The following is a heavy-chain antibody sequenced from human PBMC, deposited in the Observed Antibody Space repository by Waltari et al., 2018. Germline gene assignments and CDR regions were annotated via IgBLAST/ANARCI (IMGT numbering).Heavy chain of an antibody. CDR3: AGCGRQMAPYYYMDV. Sequence: QVQLQESGPGLVKPSETLSLTCTVSGGSISSYYWSWIRQPPGKGLEWIGYIYYSGSTNYNPSLKSRVTISVDTSKNQFSLKLSSVTAADTAVYYCAGCGRQMAPYYYMDVWGKGTTVTVSS. J-gene: IGHJ6*03. CDR1: GGSISSYY. D-gene: IGHD2-15*01. V-gene: IGHV4-59*01. CDR2: IYYSGST.